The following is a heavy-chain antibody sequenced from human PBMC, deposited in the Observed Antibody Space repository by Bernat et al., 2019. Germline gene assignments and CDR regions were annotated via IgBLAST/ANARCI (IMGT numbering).Heavy chain of an antibody. V-gene: IGHV3-7*04. CDR1: GFTFGSSW. CDR2: IKQDGSGK. D-gene: IGHD1-7*01. Sequence: EVQLVESGGGLVQPGGSLRLSCAASGFTFGSSWMTWVRQAPGKGLEWVANIKQDGSGKYYVDSVKGRFTISRDNAKNSLYLQMNSLRAEDTAVYYCARDVGTTSYFDSWGQGTLVTVSS. CDR3: ARDVGTTSYFDS. J-gene: IGHJ4*02.